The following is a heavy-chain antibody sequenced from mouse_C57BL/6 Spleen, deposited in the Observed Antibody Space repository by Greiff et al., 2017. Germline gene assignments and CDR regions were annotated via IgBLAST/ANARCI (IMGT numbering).Heavy chain of an antibody. J-gene: IGHJ1*03. D-gene: IGHD1-1*01. CDR3: AKTSHYGSSSYWYFDV. V-gene: IGHV2-4*01. CDR1: GFSLTSYG. CDR2: IWSGGST. Sequence: QVQLQQSGPGLVQPSQSLSITCTVSGFSLTSYGVHWVRQPPGKGLEWLGVIWSGGSTDYNAAFISRLSISKEHSKSHVFFKMNSLQAYDTAIYYCAKTSHYGSSSYWYFDVWGTGTTVTVSS.